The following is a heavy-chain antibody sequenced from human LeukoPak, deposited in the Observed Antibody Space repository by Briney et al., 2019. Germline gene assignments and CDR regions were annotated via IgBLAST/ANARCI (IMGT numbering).Heavy chain of an antibody. Sequence: GGSLRLSCAASGFTFSSYAMHWVRQAPGKGLEWVAVISYDGSNKYYADSVKGRFTISRDNSKNTLYLQMNSLRAEDTAVYYCARPHPELYDSSGYLYYYYYYGMDVWGQGTTVTVSS. J-gene: IGHJ6*02. CDR2: ISYDGSNK. CDR3: ARPHPELYDSSGYLYYYYYYGMDV. V-gene: IGHV3-30-3*01. CDR1: GFTFSSYA. D-gene: IGHD3-22*01.